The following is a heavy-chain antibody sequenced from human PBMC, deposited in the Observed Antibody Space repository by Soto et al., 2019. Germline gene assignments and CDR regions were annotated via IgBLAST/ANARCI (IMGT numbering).Heavy chain of an antibody. V-gene: IGHV4-39*01. CDR2: IYYSGST. CDR3: MLGSGWKDGEY. CDR1: GGSITSSSYY. Sequence: PSETLSLTCTVSGGSITSSSYYWGWIRQPPGKGLEWIGNIYYSGSTYYNPSLKSRVTISVDTSKNQFSLKLSSVTAADTAVYYCMLGSGWKDGEYWGQGTLVTVS. J-gene: IGHJ4*02. D-gene: IGHD3-22*01.